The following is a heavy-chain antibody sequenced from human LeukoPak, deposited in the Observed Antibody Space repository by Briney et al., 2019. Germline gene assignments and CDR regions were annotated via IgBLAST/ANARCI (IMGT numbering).Heavy chain of an antibody. V-gene: IGHV4-59*08. J-gene: IGHJ6*02. Sequence: SETLSLTCTVSGGSINSYYWSWIRQPPGKGLEWVGYIYYSGSPTYNPSLKSRVAISIHTSKKHFSLKLSSVTAADTAVYYCARSIVVAGFVSDYYYYGMDVWGQGATVTVSS. CDR2: IYYSGSP. CDR1: GGSINSYY. D-gene: IGHD6-19*01. CDR3: ARSIVVAGFVSDYYYYGMDV.